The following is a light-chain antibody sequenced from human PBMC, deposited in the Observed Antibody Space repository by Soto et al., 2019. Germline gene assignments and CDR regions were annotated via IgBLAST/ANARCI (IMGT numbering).Light chain of an antibody. J-gene: IGKJ4*01. CDR1: QSVSSSY. V-gene: IGKV3-20*01. Sequence: EIVLTQSPGTLSLSPGERATLSCRASQSVSSSYLAWYQQKPGQAPRLLIYGASSRATGIPDRFSGSGSGTDFTLTISRLEPEDFAVYYCQPPLTFGGGTKVEIK. CDR2: GAS. CDR3: QPPLT.